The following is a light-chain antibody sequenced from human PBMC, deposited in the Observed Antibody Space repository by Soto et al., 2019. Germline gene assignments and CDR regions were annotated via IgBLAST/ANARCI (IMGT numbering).Light chain of an antibody. CDR3: QQSYSTPPT. V-gene: IGKV1-39*01. J-gene: IGKJ1*01. CDR2: AAS. CDR1: QGISSY. Sequence: DIQMTQSPSSLSASVGYRVTITCRASQGISSYLNWYQQKPGKAPKLLIYAASSLQSGVPSRFSGSGSGTDFTLTISSLQPEDFATYYCQQSYSTPPTFGQGTKVDI.